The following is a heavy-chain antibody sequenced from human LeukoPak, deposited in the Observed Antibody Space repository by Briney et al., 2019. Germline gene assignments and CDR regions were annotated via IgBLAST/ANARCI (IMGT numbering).Heavy chain of an antibody. J-gene: IGHJ3*02. CDR2: INHSGST. Sequence: KPSETLSLTCAVYGGSFSGYYWSWIRQPPGKGLEWIGEINHSGSTYYNPSLKSRVTISVDRSKNQFSLKLSSVTAADTAVYYCARGFVPADESGDAFDIWGQGTMVTVSS. CDR3: ARGFVPADESGDAFDI. V-gene: IGHV4-34*01. D-gene: IGHD2-2*01. CDR1: GGSFSGYY.